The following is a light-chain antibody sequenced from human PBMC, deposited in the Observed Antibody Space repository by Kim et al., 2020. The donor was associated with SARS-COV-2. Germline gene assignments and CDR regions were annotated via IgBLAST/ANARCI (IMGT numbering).Light chain of an antibody. CDR3: QQLDSYPRT. CDR1: QGISSY. Sequence: ASVGDRFTSTCRASQGISSYLAWYQQKPGKAPKLLIYAASTLQSGVPSRFSGSGSGTDFTLTISSLQPEDSAAYYCQQLDSYPRTFGQGTKVDIK. J-gene: IGKJ1*01. CDR2: AAS. V-gene: IGKV1-9*01.